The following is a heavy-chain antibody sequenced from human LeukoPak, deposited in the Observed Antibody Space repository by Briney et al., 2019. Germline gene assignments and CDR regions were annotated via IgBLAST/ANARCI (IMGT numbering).Heavy chain of an antibody. J-gene: IGHJ4*02. CDR1: GFTFYDYA. CDR2: ISWNSGSI. D-gene: IGHD6-13*01. Sequence: GGSLRLSCAASGFTFYDYAMHWVRHAPGKGLEWVSGISWNSGSIGYADSVKGRFTISRDNAKNSLYLQMNSLRAEDTALYYCAKPKIAAAGYFDYWGQGTLVTVSS. CDR3: AKPKIAAAGYFDY. V-gene: IGHV3-9*01.